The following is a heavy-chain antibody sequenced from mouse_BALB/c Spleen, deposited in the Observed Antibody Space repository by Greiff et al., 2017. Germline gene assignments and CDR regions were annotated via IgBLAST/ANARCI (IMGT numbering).Heavy chain of an antibody. V-gene: IGHV5-15*02. D-gene: IGHD3-2*02. CDR2: ISNLAYSI. CDR3: ARDSGSGIDY. Sequence: DVQLVESGGGLVQPGGSRKLSCAASGFTFSDYGMAWVRQAPGKGPEWVAFISNLAYSIYYADTVTGRFTISRENAKNTLYLEMSSLRSEDTAMYYCARDSGSGIDYWGQGTTLTVSS. J-gene: IGHJ2*01. CDR1: GFTFSDYG.